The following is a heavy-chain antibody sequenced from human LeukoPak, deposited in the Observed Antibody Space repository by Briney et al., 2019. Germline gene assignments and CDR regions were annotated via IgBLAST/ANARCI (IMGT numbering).Heavy chain of an antibody. CDR1: GFAFSVYG. Sequence: GGSLRLSCAASGFAFSVYGMHWVRQAPGKGLEGVAVIWFDGSNKYYADSVKGRFTISRDNSENTVYLQMNSLRAEDTAVYYCARRLYCSGTSCYTGPDAFDVWGQGTVVTVSS. CDR2: IWFDGSNK. J-gene: IGHJ3*01. V-gene: IGHV3-33*01. D-gene: IGHD2-2*02. CDR3: ARRLYCSGTSCYTGPDAFDV.